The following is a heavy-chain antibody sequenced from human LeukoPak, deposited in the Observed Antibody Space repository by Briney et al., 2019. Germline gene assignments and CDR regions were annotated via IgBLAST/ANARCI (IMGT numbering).Heavy chain of an antibody. V-gene: IGHV1-8*01. CDR1: GYTFISYE. J-gene: IGHJ4*02. CDR3: ARGESQSFDY. Sequence: GASVKVSCKASGYTFISYEIHWVRQATRQGLAWMGWMNPNSGNTGYAHKFQGRVTFTRNTAINTAYTEVSSPRSEDMAVYYCARGESQSFDYWGKGTLVTVSS. CDR2: MNPNSGNT.